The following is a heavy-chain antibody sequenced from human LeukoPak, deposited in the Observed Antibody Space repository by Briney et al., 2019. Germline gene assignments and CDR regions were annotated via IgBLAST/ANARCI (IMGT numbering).Heavy chain of an antibody. Sequence: GGSLRLSCAASGFTFSNYWMHWVRQVPGKGLVWVSRINSDGSSTNHADSVKGRFTISRDNAKNLLFLQMNGLRAEDTALYYCARGRSITLLRGVAMSDGFDIWGQGAMVAVSS. CDR1: GFTFSNYW. V-gene: IGHV3-74*01. CDR2: INSDGSST. CDR3: ARGRSITLLRGVAMSDGFDI. D-gene: IGHD3-10*01. J-gene: IGHJ3*02.